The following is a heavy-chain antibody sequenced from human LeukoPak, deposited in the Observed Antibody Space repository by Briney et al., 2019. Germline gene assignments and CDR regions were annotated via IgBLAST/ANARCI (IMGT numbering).Heavy chain of an antibody. J-gene: IGHJ6*03. V-gene: IGHV1-58*02. D-gene: IGHD4-23*01. CDR2: IVVGSGNT. Sequence: SVKVSCKASGFTFTSSAMQWVRQARGQRLEWIGWIVVGSGNTNYAQKFQARVTITRDMSTSTAYMELSSLRSEDTAVYYCAADGGLTKAPEIGYYYYYMDVWGKGTTVTVSS. CDR1: GFTFTSSA. CDR3: AADGGLTKAPEIGYYYYYMDV.